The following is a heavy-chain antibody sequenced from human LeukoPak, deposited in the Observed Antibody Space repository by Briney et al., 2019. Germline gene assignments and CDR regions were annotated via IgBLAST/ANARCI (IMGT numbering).Heavy chain of an antibody. J-gene: IGHJ4*02. V-gene: IGHV1-69*05. CDR2: IIPIFGTA. CDR1: GGTFSSYA. Sequence: SVKVSCKASGGTFSSYAISWVRQAPGQGLEWMGGIIPIFGTANYAQKFQGRVTITTDESTSTAYMELSSLRSEDTAVYYCASPSYSSGWCGYWGQGTLVTVSS. D-gene: IGHD6-19*01. CDR3: ASPSYSSGWCGY.